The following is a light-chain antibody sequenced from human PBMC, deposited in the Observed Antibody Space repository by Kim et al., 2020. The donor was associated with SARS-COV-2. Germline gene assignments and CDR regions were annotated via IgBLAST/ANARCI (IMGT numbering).Light chain of an antibody. V-gene: IGLV2-8*01. J-gene: IGLJ1*01. CDR1: NRYVGGYNG. Sequence: QPVTTSCTATNRYVGGYNGVSWYHHHPRQAPKVTIYEVSRRPPGVPHHFSGSKSRNTASLTVSGLRAADEADYYCRPYVGSTNFVFGTGTKLTVL. CDR2: EVS. CDR3: RPYVGSTNFV.